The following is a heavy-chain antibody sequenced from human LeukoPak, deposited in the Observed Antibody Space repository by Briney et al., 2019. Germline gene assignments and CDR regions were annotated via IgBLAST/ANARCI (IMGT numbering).Heavy chain of an antibody. CDR2: ISSSGGST. J-gene: IGHJ4*02. CDR3: ARAPVDYDFWSGYYTGMYFDY. CDR1: GFTFSSYA. V-gene: IGHV3-64*01. D-gene: IGHD3-3*01. Sequence: GGSLRLSCAASGFTFSSYAMHWVRQAPGKGLEYVSAISSSGGSTYYANSVKGRFTISRDNSKNTLYLQMGSLRAEDMAVYYCARAPVDYDFWSGYYTGMYFDYWGQGTLVTVSS.